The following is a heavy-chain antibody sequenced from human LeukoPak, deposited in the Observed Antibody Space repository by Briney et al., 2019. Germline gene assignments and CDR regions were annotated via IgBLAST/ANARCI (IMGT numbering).Heavy chain of an antibody. CDR3: AREAFRNGIAVAGKVEY. D-gene: IGHD6-19*01. CDR2: IYYSGST. J-gene: IGHJ4*02. V-gene: IGHV4-30-4*01. Sequence: SETLSLTCTVSGGSISSGDYYWSWIRQPPGKGLEWIGYIYYSGSTYYNPSLKSRVTISVDTSKNQFSLKLSSVTAADTAVYYCAREAFRNGIAVAGKVEYWGQGTLVTVSS. CDR1: GGSISSGDYY.